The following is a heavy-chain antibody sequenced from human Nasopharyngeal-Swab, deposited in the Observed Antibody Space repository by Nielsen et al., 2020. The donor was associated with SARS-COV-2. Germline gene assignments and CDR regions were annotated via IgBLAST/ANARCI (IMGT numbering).Heavy chain of an antibody. CDR3: ARDAPAHYGAFY. CDR1: GFTFSSFG. V-gene: IGHV3-30*03. J-gene: IGHJ4*02. D-gene: IGHD4-17*01. CDR2: IAHDASNE. Sequence: GESLKISCAAYGFTFSSFGMHWVRQAPGKGLEWVAFIAHDASNEYYGDSVKGRFSISRDSSKNTLYLQVGSLRGEDTAVYYCARDAPAHYGAFYWGRGTLVTVSS.